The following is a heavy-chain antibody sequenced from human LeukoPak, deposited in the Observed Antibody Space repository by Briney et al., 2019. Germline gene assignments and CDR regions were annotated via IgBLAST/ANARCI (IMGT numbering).Heavy chain of an antibody. J-gene: IGHJ3*02. CDR2: ISAYNGNT. Sequence: VSVKVSCKASGYTFTSYGISWVRQAPGQGLEWLGWISAYNGNTNYAQKLQGRVTMTTDTSTSTAYMELRSLRSDDTAVYYCARGSSSWTHRAGAFDIWGQGTMVTVSS. V-gene: IGHV1-18*01. CDR3: ARGSSSWTHRAGAFDI. D-gene: IGHD6-13*01. CDR1: GYTFTSYG.